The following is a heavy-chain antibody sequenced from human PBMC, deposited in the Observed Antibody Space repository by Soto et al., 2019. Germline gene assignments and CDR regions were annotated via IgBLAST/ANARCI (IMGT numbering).Heavy chain of an antibody. Sequence: SETLSLTCAVYGGSFSGYYWSWIRQPPGKGLEWIGEINHSGSTNYNPSLKSRVTISVDTSKNQFSLKLSSVTAADTAVYYCARTNWNYLAYWGQGTLVTVS. D-gene: IGHD1-1*01. J-gene: IGHJ4*02. CDR3: ARTNWNYLAY. V-gene: IGHV4-34*01. CDR2: INHSGST. CDR1: GGSFSGYY.